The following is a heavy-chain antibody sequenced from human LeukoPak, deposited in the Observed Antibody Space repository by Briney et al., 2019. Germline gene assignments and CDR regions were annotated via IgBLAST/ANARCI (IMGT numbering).Heavy chain of an antibody. V-gene: IGHV1-18*01. J-gene: IGHJ3*02. CDR2: ISAYIGST. D-gene: IGHD3-22*01. CDR1: GNTFTRYG. Sequence: GASVKVSCKASGNTFTRYGMSWVRQAPGQGLEWMGWISAYIGSTNYAQKLRGRVTMTTDTSTNTAYMELRSLRSDDTAVYYCAKNLMYSSGFDAFDIWGQGTKVTVS. CDR3: AKNLMYSSGFDAFDI.